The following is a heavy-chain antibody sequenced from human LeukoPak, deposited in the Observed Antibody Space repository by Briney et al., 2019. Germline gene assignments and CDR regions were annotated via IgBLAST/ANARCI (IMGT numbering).Heavy chain of an antibody. CDR1: GYTFTSYG. J-gene: IGHJ4*02. V-gene: IGHV1-69*05. CDR2: IIPIFGTA. Sequence: GASVKVSCKASGYTFTSYGISWVRQAPGQGLEWMGGIIPIFGTANYAQKFQGRVTITTDESPSTAYMELSSLRSEDTAVYYCARVAAAGLPVDYWGQGTLVTVSS. CDR3: ARVAAAGLPVDY. D-gene: IGHD6-13*01.